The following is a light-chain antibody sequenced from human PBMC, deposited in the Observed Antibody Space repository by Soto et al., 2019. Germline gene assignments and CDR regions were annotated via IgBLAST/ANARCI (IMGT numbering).Light chain of an antibody. CDR3: GAWDSSLNVYV. Sequence: QSVLTQPPSVSAAPGHKVTISCSGTASNIGNDYVSWYQQLPGEAPQLLMYDNNRRPSGIPDRFSGSRSDTSATLGITGLQTGDEADYYCGAWDSSLNVYVFGTGTKVTVL. J-gene: IGLJ1*01. CDR2: DNN. CDR1: ASNIGNDY. V-gene: IGLV1-51*01.